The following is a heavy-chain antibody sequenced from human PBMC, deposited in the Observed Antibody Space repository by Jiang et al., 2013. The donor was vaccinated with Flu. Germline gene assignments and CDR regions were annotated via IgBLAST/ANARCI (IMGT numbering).Heavy chain of an antibody. J-gene: IGHJ3*02. V-gene: IGHV4-4*02. D-gene: IGHD6-19*01. Sequence: LVKPSGTLSLTCAVSGGSISSSNWWSWVRQPPGKGLEWIGEIYHSGSTNYNLSLKSRVTISVDKSKNQFSLKLSSVTAADTAVYYCARFLAVAGTLDAFDIWGQGTMVTVSS. CDR3: ARFLAVAGTLDAFDI. CDR1: GGSISSSNW. CDR2: IYHSGST.